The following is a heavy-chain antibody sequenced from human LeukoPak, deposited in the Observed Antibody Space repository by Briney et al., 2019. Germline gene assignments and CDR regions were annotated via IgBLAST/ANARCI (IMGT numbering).Heavy chain of an antibody. V-gene: IGHV1-46*01. J-gene: IGHJ5*02. D-gene: IGHD3-16*01. CDR3: ARDGGLVKRVANNWFDP. CDR1: GYTFTSYY. Sequence: ASVKVSCKASGYTFTSYYMHWVRQAPGQGLEWMGIINPSDGSANYAQKFQGRVTMTRDTSTSTVYMELSSLRSEDTAVHYCARDGGLVKRVANNWFDPWGQGTLVTVSS. CDR2: INPSDGSA.